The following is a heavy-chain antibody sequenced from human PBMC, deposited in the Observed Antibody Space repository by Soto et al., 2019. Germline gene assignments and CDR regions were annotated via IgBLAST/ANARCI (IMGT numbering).Heavy chain of an antibody. CDR3: AKGAPIHSGYQYYFDY. CDR1: GFTFSSYA. D-gene: IGHD5-12*01. V-gene: IGHV3-23*01. Sequence: GGSLRLSCAASGFTFSSYAMSWVRQAPGKGLEWVSAISGSGGSTYYADSVKGRFTISRDNSKNTLYLQMNSLRAEDTAVYYCAKGAPIHSGYQYYFDYWGQGTLVTVSS. J-gene: IGHJ4*02. CDR2: ISGSGGST.